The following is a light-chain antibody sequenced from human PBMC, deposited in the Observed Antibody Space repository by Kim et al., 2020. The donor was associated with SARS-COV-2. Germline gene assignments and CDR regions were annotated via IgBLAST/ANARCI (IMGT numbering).Light chain of an antibody. Sequence: RATLNCQSRQSVLFSPNNKSYFAWYQQKPGQPPKLLIYWASTRESGVPDRFSGSGSGTDFTLTISSLQAEDVAVYYCQQYYSTLYTFGQGTKLEI. J-gene: IGKJ2*01. CDR2: WAS. CDR3: QQYYSTLYT. CDR1: QSVLFSPNNKSY. V-gene: IGKV4-1*01.